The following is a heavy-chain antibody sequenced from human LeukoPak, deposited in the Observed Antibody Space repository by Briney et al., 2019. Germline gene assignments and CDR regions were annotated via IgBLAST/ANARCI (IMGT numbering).Heavy chain of an antibody. CDR1: GGSISSGSYY. J-gene: IGHJ4*02. D-gene: IGHD3-22*01. Sequence: SETLSLTCTVSGGSISSGSYYWSWIRQPAGKGLEWIGRIYTSGSTNYNPSLKSRVTISVDTSKNQFSLKLSSVTAADTAVYYCARAPTYYYDSSGGGYFDYWGQGTLVTVSS. CDR2: IYTSGST. CDR3: ARAPTYYYDSSGGGYFDY. V-gene: IGHV4-61*02.